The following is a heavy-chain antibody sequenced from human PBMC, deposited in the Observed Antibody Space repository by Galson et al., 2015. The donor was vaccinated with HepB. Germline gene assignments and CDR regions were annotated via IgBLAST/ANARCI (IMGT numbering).Heavy chain of an antibody. Sequence: SLRLSCAASGFTFSSYTMNWVRQAPGKGLESVSYISSTGTTMYYADSAKGRFTISRDSAQNSLYLQMNSLRDEDTAVYYCARHESESKTYAADNWGQGTLVTVSS. CDR2: ISSTGTTM. CDR3: ARHESESKTYAADN. J-gene: IGHJ4*02. CDR1: GFTFSSYT. V-gene: IGHV3-48*02. D-gene: IGHD2-2*01.